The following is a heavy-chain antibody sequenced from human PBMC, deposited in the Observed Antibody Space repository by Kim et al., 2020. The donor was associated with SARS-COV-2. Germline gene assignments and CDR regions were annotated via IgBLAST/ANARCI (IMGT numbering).Heavy chain of an antibody. Sequence: GGSLILSCAASGFTFSSYGMHWVRQAPGKGLEWVAVIWYDGSNKYYADSVKGRFTISRDNSKNTLYLQMNSLRAEDTAVYYGARDHSSSHDAFDIWGQGT. J-gene: IGHJ3*02. CDR3: ARDHSSSHDAFDI. CDR2: IWYDGSNK. V-gene: IGHV3-33*01. CDR1: GFTFSSYG. D-gene: IGHD6-13*01.